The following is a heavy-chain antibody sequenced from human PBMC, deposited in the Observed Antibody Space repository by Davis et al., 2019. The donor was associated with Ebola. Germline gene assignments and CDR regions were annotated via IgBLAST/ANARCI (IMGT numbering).Heavy chain of an antibody. D-gene: IGHD3-16*01. J-gene: IGHJ3*02. V-gene: IGHV1-18*01. CDR2: INPSNGNA. CDR3: ARGVDNYDYIWGRRSAFDI. Sequence: AASVKVSCKASGYTFSSYGISWVRQAPGQGLDWMGWINPSNGNAYYAQKFQDRVTVTTDTSTDIAYMELRSLRSDDTAVYYCARGVDNYDYIWGRRSAFDIWGQGTMVTVSS. CDR1: GYTFSSYG.